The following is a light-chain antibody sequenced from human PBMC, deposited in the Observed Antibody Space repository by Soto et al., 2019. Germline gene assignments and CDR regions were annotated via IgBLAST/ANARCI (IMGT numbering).Light chain of an antibody. J-gene: IGLJ1*01. CDR1: SYNIGNNY. Sequence: QSVLTQPPSVYAAPGQKVTISCSGSSYNIGNNYVSWYQQLPGTAPKLLIYDNNKRPSGSPDRFSGSKSGTSATLGITGLQTGDEADYYCGTWDSSLSAGVFVNGTKVTVL. V-gene: IGLV1-51*01. CDR3: GTWDSSLSAGV. CDR2: DNN.